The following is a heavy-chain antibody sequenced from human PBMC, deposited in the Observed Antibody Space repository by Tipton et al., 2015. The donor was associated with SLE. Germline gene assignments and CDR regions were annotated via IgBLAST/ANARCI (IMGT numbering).Heavy chain of an antibody. V-gene: IGHV7-4-1*02. CDR3: ARAMVQGVIIL. CDR1: GYTFISYD. Sequence: QLVQSGAEVKKPGASVKVSCKASGYTFISYDINWVRQAPGQGLEWVGWINTNTGNPTYARGFTGRFVFSLDTSVSTAYLQISSLKAEDTAVYYCARAMVQGVIILWGQGTLVTVSS. CDR2: INTNTGNP. J-gene: IGHJ4*02. D-gene: IGHD3-10*01.